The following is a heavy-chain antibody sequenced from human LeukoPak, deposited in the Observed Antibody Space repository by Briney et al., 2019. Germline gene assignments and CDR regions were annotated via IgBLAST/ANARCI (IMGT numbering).Heavy chain of an antibody. J-gene: IGHJ4*02. D-gene: IGHD2-15*01. Sequence: SETLSLTCTVSGGSISSYYWSWIRQPPGKGLEWIGYIYYSGSTNYNPSLKSRVTISVDTSKNQFSLKLSSVTAADTAVYYCASTAEGYCSGGSCYSPFLEYWGQGTLVTVSS. CDR3: ASTAEGYCSGGSCYSPFLEY. CDR1: GGSISSYY. CDR2: IYYSGST. V-gene: IGHV4-59*01.